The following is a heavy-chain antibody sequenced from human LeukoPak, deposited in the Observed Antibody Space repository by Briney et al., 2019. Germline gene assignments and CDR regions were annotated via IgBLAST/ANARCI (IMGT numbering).Heavy chain of an antibody. Sequence: SETLSLTCAVFGGSFSGYYWSWIRQPPGKGLEWIGEINHSGSINYNSSLKSRVTISVDTSKNQFSLKFSSVTAADTAVYYCARRMGRRFGERYYYYHYMDVWGKGTTVTISS. CDR2: INHSGSI. D-gene: IGHD3-10*01. V-gene: IGHV4-34*01. CDR1: GGSFSGYY. CDR3: ARRMGRRFGERYYYYHYMDV. J-gene: IGHJ6*03.